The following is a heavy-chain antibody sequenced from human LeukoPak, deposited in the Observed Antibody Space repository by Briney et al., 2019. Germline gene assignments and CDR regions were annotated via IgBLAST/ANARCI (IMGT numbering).Heavy chain of an antibody. CDR1: GFTFSNAW. CDR3: TTDAVAYCGGDCYNY. D-gene: IGHD2-21*02. CDR2: IKSKTDGGTI. J-gene: IGHJ4*02. V-gene: IGHV3-15*01. Sequence: GGSLRLSCAASGFTFSNAWMSWVRQAPGKGLEWVGRIKSKTDGGTIEYAAPVKGRSTISRDDSKNTLYLQMNSLKTEDTAVYYCTTDAVAYCGGDCYNYWGQGTLVTVSS.